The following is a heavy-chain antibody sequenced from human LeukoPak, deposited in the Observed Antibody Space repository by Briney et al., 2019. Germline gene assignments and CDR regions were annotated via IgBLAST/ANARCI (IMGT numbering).Heavy chain of an antibody. CDR2: IYSYGST. J-gene: IGHJ6*03. D-gene: IGHD6-6*01. CDR3: ARLGGKQLVRYYQYYMDV. Sequence: GGSLRLSCAASGFTVSSNYMSWVRQAPGKGLEAVSVIYSYGSTYYADSVKGRLTISRDNSKNTLYLQMNSLRVEDTAVYYCARLGGKQLVRYYQYYMDVWGKGTTVTVSS. V-gene: IGHV3-66*02. CDR1: GFTVSSNY.